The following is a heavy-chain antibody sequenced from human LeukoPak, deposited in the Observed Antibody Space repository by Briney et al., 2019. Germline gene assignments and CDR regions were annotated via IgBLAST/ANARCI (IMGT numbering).Heavy chain of an antibody. D-gene: IGHD3-10*01. Sequence: GGSLRLSCAASGXTFRSYGMHWVRQAPGKGLEWVALITYDDFYKYYGDSVKGRFTISRDNSKNTLYLQMNSLRPEDTAVYYCAKDRISMVRSSDIDNWGQGTLVTVSS. V-gene: IGHV3-30*18. CDR2: ITYDDFYK. J-gene: IGHJ4*02. CDR1: GXTFRSYG. CDR3: AKDRISMVRSSDIDN.